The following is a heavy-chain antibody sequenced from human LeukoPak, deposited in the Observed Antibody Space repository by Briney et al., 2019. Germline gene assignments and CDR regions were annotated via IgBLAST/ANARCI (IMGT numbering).Heavy chain of an antibody. V-gene: IGHV3-49*04. Sequence: GGSLRLSCTASGFIFGDYSMRGVPQAPGKGLEWVGFIRGKAFGGTTEYAASVKGRFTISTDASKSIAYLQMNSLKTEDTAVYYCTRAVYYFYGMDVWGQGTTVTVSS. J-gene: IGHJ6*02. CDR3: TRAVYYFYGMDV. CDR1: GFIFGDYS. CDR2: IRGKAFGGTT.